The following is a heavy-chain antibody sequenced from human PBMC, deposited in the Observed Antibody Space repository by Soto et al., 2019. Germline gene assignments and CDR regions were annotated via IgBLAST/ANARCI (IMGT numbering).Heavy chain of an antibody. CDR3: ARGALTRISPGAWLDP. D-gene: IGHD3-22*01. Sequence: SEPLSLTCTIPGSSICFGVYYGRWLGQPPVKGMEVIGYTYHSGSTYYNPSHKSRVTISVDTSQNPFSLKLSSVTPANTAVYYWARGALTRISPGAWLDPWGQGTRVTVSS. V-gene: IGHV4-30-4*02. J-gene: IGHJ5*02. CDR2: TYHSGST. CDR1: GSSICFGVYY.